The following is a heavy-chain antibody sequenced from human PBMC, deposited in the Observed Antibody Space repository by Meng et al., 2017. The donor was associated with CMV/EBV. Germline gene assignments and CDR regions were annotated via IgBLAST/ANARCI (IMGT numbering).Heavy chain of an antibody. Sequence: SQSLSPTCTVSDGSTSSSRHYWGWTRQPPRKGLEWIGSIYYSGSTSHNPSLKSPVTISVDTSKNQFCLKLSTVTAADTAVYSCARDLYYDSSGYYNLAGYYYGMDVWGQGTTVTVSS. CDR3: ARDLYYDSSGYYNLAGYYYGMDV. J-gene: IGHJ6*02. CDR2: IYYSGST. CDR1: DGSTSSSRHY. D-gene: IGHD3-22*01. V-gene: IGHV4-39*07.